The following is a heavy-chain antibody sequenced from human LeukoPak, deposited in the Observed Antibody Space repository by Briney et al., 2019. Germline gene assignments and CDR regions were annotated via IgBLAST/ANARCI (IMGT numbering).Heavy chain of an antibody. J-gene: IGHJ2*01. CDR2: IRSDGSNK. CDR1: GFTFSSYG. Sequence: GGSLRLSCAASGFTFSSYGMHWVRQAPGKGLEWVAFIRSDGSNKYYADSVEGRFTISRENAKNSLYLQMNSLRAGDTAVYYCARAAYSSTWYSRYFDLWGRGTLVTVSS. D-gene: IGHD6-13*01. V-gene: IGHV3-30*02. CDR3: ARAAYSSTWYSRYFDL.